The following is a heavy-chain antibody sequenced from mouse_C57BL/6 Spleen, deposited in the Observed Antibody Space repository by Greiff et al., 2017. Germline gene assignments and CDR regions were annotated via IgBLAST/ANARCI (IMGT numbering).Heavy chain of an antibody. CDR2: INPGSGGT. Sequence: VQLQQSGAELVRPGTSVKVSCKASGYAFTNYLIEWVKQRPGQGLERIGVINPGSGGTNYNEKFKGKATMTADKSSSTAYMQLSSLTSEDSAVYFCARSGITTVVAHWYLDVWGTGTTVTVSS. CDR3: ARSGITTVVAHWYLDV. CDR1: GYAFTNYL. D-gene: IGHD1-1*01. J-gene: IGHJ1*03. V-gene: IGHV1-54*01.